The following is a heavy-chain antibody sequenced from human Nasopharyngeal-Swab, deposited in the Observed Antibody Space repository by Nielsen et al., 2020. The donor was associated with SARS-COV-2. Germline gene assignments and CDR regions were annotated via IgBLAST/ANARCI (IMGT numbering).Heavy chain of an antibody. D-gene: IGHD1-26*01. CDR2: ISYDGSNK. CDR1: GFTFSSYA. V-gene: IGHV3-30-3*01. CDR3: ARDESGRASFDY. Sequence: GESLKISCAASGFTFSSYAMHWVRQAPGKGLEWVAVISYDGSNKYYADSVKGRFTISRDNSKNTLYLQMNSLRAEDTAVYYCARDESGRASFDYWGQGTLVTVSS. J-gene: IGHJ4*02.